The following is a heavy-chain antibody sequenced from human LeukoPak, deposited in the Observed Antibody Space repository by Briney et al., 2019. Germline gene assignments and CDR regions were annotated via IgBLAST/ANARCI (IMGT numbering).Heavy chain of an antibody. CDR3: ARAYHYDSGSRGTAFDI. J-gene: IGHJ3*02. CDR2: IYYSGST. CDR1: GGSISSSNYY. D-gene: IGHD3-10*01. Sequence: KPSETLSLTCTVSGGSISSSNYYWGWIRQPPGKGLEWIGSIYYSGSTYYNPSLKSRLTISVDTSQNQFSLRLSSVTAADTATYYCARAYHYDSGSRGTAFDIWGQGTMVTVSS. V-gene: IGHV4-39*02.